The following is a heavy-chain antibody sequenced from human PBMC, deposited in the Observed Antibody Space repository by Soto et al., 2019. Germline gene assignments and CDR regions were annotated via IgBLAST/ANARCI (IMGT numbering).Heavy chain of an antibody. J-gene: IGHJ3*01. CDR3: AKDRQNFNSVWDPFDC. D-gene: IGHD1-1*01. CDR1: GASVSSDTHY. V-gene: IGHV3-23*01. CDR2: IGGGDDDR. Sequence: PSETLSLTCTVSGASVSSDTHYWAWVRRPLGKGLEWVSGIGGGDDDRYYADSVKGRFTISRDNSKNIVFLQMSSLSAEDTARYYCAKDRQNFNSVWDPFDCWGQGTVVTVSS.